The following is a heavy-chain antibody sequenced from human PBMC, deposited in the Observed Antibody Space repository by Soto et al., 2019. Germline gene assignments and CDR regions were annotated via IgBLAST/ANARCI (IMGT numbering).Heavy chain of an antibody. CDR3: ANGSGLDY. CDR1: GFTVCDYG. J-gene: IGHJ4*02. V-gene: IGHV3-30*18. D-gene: IGHD6-19*01. CDR2: ISYDGSNK. Sequence: GGSPRLSCAACGFTVCDYGMHWVRQAPGKGLEWVAVISYDGSNKYYTDSVKGRFTISRDNSKNTLYLQMNSLRTEDTAVYYCANGSGLDYWGQGTLVTVSS.